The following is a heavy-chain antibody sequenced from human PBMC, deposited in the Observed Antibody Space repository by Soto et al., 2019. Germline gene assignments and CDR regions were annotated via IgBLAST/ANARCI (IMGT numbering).Heavy chain of an antibody. V-gene: IGHV3-30*18. CDR2: ISYDGSNK. CDR3: AKDLHSSVWAAYNFDY. CDR1: GFTFSNHG. D-gene: IGHD3-22*01. Sequence: HPGGSLRLSCAASGFTFSNHGMHWVRQAPGRGLEWVALISYDGSNKYYADSVKGRFTISRDNTKNTLSLQMNSLRAEDSALYFCAKDLHSSVWAAYNFDYWGQGTLVTVSS. J-gene: IGHJ4*02.